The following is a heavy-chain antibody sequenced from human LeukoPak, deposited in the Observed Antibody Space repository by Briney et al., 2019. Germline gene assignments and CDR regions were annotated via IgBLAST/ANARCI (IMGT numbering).Heavy chain of an antibody. J-gene: IGHJ3*02. CDR1: GFTFNNYA. D-gene: IGHD2-15*01. CDR3: AKEVMVPASYAFDI. Sequence: GGSLRLSCAASGFTFNNYAMNWVRQAPGKGLEWVSSISGGGETTYYADSAKGRFTISRDNSKNTLYLQMNSLRAEDTAVYYCAKEVMVPASYAFDIWGQGTMVTVSS. V-gene: IGHV3-23*01. CDR2: ISGGGETT.